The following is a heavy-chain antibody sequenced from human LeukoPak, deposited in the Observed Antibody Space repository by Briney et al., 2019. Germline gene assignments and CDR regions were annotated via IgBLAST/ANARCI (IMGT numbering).Heavy chain of an antibody. CDR1: GFTFSSYG. CDR3: ARDRTGDSRPLYYFDY. J-gene: IGHJ4*02. CDR2: INQDGSEK. D-gene: IGHD7-27*01. Sequence: PGGSLRLSCVASGFTFSSYGMNWVRQAPGKGLEWVANINQDGSEKYYVDSVTGRFTISRDNAKNSLYLELNSLRAEDTAVYYCARDRTGDSRPLYYFDYWGQGTLVTVSS. V-gene: IGHV3-7*01.